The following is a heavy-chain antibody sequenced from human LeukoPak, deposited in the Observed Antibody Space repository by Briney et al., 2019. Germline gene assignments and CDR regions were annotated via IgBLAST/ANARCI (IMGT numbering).Heavy chain of an antibody. CDR3: ARTYYDFWSGYYSLAWYFDL. D-gene: IGHD3-3*01. CDR2: IYYSGST. J-gene: IGHJ2*01. CDR1: GDSISSYY. Sequence: SETLSLTCTVSGDSISSYYWSWIRQPPGKGLEWIGYIYYSGSTNYNPSLKSRVTISVDTSKNQFSLRLSSVTAADTAVYYCARTYYDFWSGYYSLAWYFDLWGRGTLVTVSS. V-gene: IGHV4-59*01.